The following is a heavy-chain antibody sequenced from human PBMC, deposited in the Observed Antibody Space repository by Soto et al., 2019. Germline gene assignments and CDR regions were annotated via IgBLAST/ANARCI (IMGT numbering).Heavy chain of an antibody. CDR2: VGTVNDI. D-gene: IGHD6-19*01. J-gene: IGHJ4*01. CDR1: GFIFSTYD. CDR3: TRDRDGWEN. V-gene: IGHV3-13*01. Sequence: EVQLVESGGGLVQPGGSLRLSCTASGFIFSTYDFHWVRQATGKGLEWVPGVGTVNDIYYADSVKGRFTLSRENAKNSVYLQMNNLRVEDSAVYYCTRDRDGWENWGQGTRVTVSP.